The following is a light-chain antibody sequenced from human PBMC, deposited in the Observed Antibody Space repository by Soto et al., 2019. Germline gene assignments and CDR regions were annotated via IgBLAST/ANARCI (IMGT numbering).Light chain of an antibody. V-gene: IGLV2-14*03. CDR2: DVS. CDR1: SSDVGAYNY. CDR3: SSYTTTSTLV. J-gene: IGLJ2*01. Sequence: QSVLTQPASVSGSPGQSITISCTGTSSDVGAYNYVSWYQHHPGKAPKLVLYDVSNRPSGVSNRFSGSKSGNTASLTISGLQAEDEANYYCSSYTTTSTLVFGGGTKVTVL.